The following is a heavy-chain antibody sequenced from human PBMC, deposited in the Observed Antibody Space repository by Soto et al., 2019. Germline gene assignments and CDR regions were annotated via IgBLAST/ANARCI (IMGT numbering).Heavy chain of an antibody. V-gene: IGHV6-1*01. D-gene: IGHD3-16*01. CDR2: TYYRSKWYN. Sequence: QSQTLSLTCAISGDSVSSNSAAWNWIRQSPSRGLEWLGRTYYRSKWYNDYAVSVKSRITINPDTSKNQFSLQLNSVTPEDTAVYYCARVPGGVVARSVYFDYWGQGTLVTVSS. J-gene: IGHJ4*02. CDR1: GDSVSSNSAA. CDR3: ARVPGGVVARSVYFDY.